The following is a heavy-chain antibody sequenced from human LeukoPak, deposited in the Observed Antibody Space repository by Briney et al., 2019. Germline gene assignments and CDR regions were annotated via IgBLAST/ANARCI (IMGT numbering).Heavy chain of an antibody. CDR1: GFIVSSNY. J-gene: IGHJ4*02. V-gene: IGHV3-53*01. CDR2: IYRGGST. Sequence: GGSLRLSCPASGFIVSSNYMSWVRQPPGRGLEWVGVIYRGGSTYYADSVKGRFTISRDNSKNKLNFQMNSLRAEDTAVYYCARGSRDGNNRGSYYFDYWGQGTLVTVSS. D-gene: IGHD5-24*01. CDR3: ARGSRDGNNRGSYYFDY.